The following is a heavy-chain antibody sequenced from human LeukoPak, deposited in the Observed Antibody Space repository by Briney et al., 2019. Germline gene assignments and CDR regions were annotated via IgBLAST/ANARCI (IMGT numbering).Heavy chain of an antibody. D-gene: IGHD2-2*01. CDR3: ARNAMLCYYMDV. V-gene: IGHV4-59*01. CDR2: IYYSGST. J-gene: IGHJ6*03. CDR1: GGSISSYY. Sequence: PSETLSLTCTVSGGSISSYYWSWIRQPPGKGLEWIGYIYYSGSTNYNPSLKSRVTISVDTSKNQFSLKLSSVTAADTAVYYCARNAMLCYYMDVWGKGTTVTVSS.